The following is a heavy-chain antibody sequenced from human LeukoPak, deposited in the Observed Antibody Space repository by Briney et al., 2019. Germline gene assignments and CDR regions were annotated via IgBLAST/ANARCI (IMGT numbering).Heavy chain of an antibody. Sequence: PGGSLRLSCAASGFTFGNYWMSWVRQAPGKGLEWVSSISSSSSYIYYADSVKGRFTISRDNAKNSLYLQMNSLRAEDTAVYYCARGVGGSGSYYSYYYYGMDVWGQGTTVTVSS. CDR1: GFTFGNYW. V-gene: IGHV3-21*01. CDR3: ARGVGGSGSYYSYYYYGMDV. J-gene: IGHJ6*02. CDR2: ISSSSSYI. D-gene: IGHD3-10*01.